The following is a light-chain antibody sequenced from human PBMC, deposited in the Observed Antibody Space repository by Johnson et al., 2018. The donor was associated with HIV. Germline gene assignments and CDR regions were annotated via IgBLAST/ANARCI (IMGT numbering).Light chain of an antibody. Sequence: QSVLTQPPSVSAAPGQKVTISCSGSSSNIGNNYVYWYQQLPGTAPKLLIYDNNKRPSGIPDRFSGSKSGTSATLGITGLQTGDEAVYYCGTWDSSLSAGFVGTGTKVTVL. CDR2: DNN. CDR3: GTWDSSLSAGF. CDR1: SSNIGNNY. J-gene: IGLJ1*01. V-gene: IGLV1-51*01.